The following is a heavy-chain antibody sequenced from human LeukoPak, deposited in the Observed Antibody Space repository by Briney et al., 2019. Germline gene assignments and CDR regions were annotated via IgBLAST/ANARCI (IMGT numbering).Heavy chain of an antibody. CDR2: ISSSGSTI. D-gene: IGHD3-22*01. Sequence: GGSLRLSCEISGFSLRDYYMSWIRQAPGKGLEWVSYISSSGSTIYYADSVKGRFTISRDNAKNSLYLQMNSLRAEDTAVYYCARAEVKYYDSSGYYYYYYGMDVWGQGTTVTVSS. V-gene: IGHV3-11*01. CDR1: GFSLRDYY. J-gene: IGHJ6*02. CDR3: ARAEVKYYDSSGYYYYYYGMDV.